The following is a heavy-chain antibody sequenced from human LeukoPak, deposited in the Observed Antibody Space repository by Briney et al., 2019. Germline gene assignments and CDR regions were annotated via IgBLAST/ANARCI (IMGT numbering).Heavy chain of an antibody. CDR1: GFTFSSYW. V-gene: IGHV3-74*01. D-gene: IGHD1-26*01. CDR3: TRGDFYVGAQDY. J-gene: IGHJ4*02. Sequence: GGSLRLSCAASGFTFSSYWMHWVRQAPGKGLAWVSRINSDGSDTSYADSVKGRFTISRDNAKNTLYLQMNSLRAGDTAVYYCTRGDFYVGAQDYWGQGTLVAVSS. CDR2: INSDGSDT.